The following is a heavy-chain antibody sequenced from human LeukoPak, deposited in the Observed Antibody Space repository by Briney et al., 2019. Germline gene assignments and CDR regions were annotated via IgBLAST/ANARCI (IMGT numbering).Heavy chain of an antibody. CDR3: AKSLAEAHTYFDY. CDR1: GFTFGTYG. J-gene: IGHJ4*02. V-gene: IGHV3-30*02. Sequence: GGSLRLSCAASGFTFGTYGMHWVRQAPGKGLEWVAFIRYGGSTKYYADSVEGRFTISRDNSKNTLYLQMNSQRAQDTAVYYCAKSLAEAHTYFDYWGQGTLVTVSS. CDR2: IRYGGSTK.